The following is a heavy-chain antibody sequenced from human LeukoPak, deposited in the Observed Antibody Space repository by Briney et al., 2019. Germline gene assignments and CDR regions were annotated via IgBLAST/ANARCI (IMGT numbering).Heavy chain of an antibody. CDR3: ARGRSQLRLGELSS. CDR1: GFTFSSYG. V-gene: IGHV3-33*01. J-gene: IGHJ4*02. D-gene: IGHD3-16*02. Sequence: PGGSLRLSCAASGFTFSSYGTHWVRQAPGKGLEWVAVIWYDGSNKYYADSVKGRFTISRDNSKNTLYLQMNSLRAEDTAVYYCARGRSQLRLGELSSWGQGTLVTVSS. CDR2: IWYDGSNK.